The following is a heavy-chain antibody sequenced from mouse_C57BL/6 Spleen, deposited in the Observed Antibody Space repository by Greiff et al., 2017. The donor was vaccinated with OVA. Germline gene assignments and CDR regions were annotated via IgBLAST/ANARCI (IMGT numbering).Heavy chain of an antibody. CDR1: GYAFSSSW. D-gene: IGHD1-1*01. CDR2: IYPGDGDT. Sequence: VKLQQSGPELVKPGASVKISCKASGYAFSSSWMNWVKQRPGKGLEWIGRIYPGDGDTNYNGKFKGKATLTADKSSSTAYMQLSSLTSEDSAVYFCARTPVVGAMDYWGQGTSVTVSS. CDR3: ARTPVVGAMDY. J-gene: IGHJ4*01. V-gene: IGHV1-82*01.